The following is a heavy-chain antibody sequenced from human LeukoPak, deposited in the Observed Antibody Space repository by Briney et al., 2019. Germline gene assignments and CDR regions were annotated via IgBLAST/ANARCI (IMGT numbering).Heavy chain of an antibody. CDR1: GFTFSSYS. CDR2: ISSSSSYI. V-gene: IGHV3-21*04. Sequence: GGSLRLSCAASGFTFSSYSMNWVRQAPGKGLEWVSSISSSSSYIYYADSVKGRFTISRDNSKNTLYLQMNSLRAEDTAVYYCAKTHIVATTRTFDYWGQGTLVTVSS. CDR3: AKTHIVATTRTFDY. D-gene: IGHD5-12*01. J-gene: IGHJ4*02.